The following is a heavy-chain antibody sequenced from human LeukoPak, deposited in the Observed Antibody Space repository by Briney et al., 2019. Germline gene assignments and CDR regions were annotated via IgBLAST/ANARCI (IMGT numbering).Heavy chain of an antibody. CDR1: GGSFSGYY. J-gene: IGHJ4*02. V-gene: IGHV4-34*01. Sequence: SETLSLTCAVYGGSFSGYYWSWIREPPGKGLEWIGEINHSGSTKYNPSLKSRVTISVDTSKNQFSLKLSSVTAADTAVFYCASSELMIRGVPTFDYWGQGTLVTVSS. CDR2: INHSGST. CDR3: ASSELMIRGVPTFDY. D-gene: IGHD3-10*01.